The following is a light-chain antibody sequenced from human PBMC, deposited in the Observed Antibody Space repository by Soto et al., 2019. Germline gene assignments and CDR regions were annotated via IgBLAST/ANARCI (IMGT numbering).Light chain of an antibody. CDR1: QSVSNNH. CDR3: QQYGSSTYT. J-gene: IGKJ2*01. Sequence: EIVLTQSPGSLSLSPRERATLSCRASQSVSNNHLAWYQQKPGQAPRLLIYGASRRATGIPDRFSGSGSGKEFTLTISRLEPEDFAVYYCQQYGSSTYTFGQGTKVEIK. V-gene: IGKV3-20*01. CDR2: GAS.